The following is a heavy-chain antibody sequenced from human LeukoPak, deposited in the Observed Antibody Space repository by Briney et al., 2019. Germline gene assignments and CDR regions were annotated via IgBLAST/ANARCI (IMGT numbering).Heavy chain of an antibody. Sequence: PSQTLSLTCTGSGGSISSGSYYWRWLRQPAGKGLEWIARIDTSGSTNYTPSLKSRVTISVATSKNQFSLKLSSVTAADTAVYYCARGPSSLEDAFDIWGQGTMVTVSS. J-gene: IGHJ3*02. CDR2: IDTSGST. V-gene: IGHV4-61*02. CDR1: GGSISSGSYY. D-gene: IGHD6-6*01. CDR3: ARGPSSLEDAFDI.